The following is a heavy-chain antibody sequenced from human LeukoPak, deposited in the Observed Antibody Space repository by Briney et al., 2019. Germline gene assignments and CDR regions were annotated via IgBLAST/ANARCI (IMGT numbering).Heavy chain of an antibody. J-gene: IGHJ1*01. Sequence: SSETLSLTCAVYGGSFSGYYWSWIRQPPGKGLEWIGEINHSGSTNSNPSLKSRVTISVDTSKNQFSLKLSSVTAADTAMYYCARRLLGYCSGGSCYSGYFQHWGQGTLVTVSS. V-gene: IGHV4-34*01. CDR2: INHSGST. CDR3: ARRLLGYCSGGSCYSGYFQH. CDR1: GGSFSGYY. D-gene: IGHD2-15*01.